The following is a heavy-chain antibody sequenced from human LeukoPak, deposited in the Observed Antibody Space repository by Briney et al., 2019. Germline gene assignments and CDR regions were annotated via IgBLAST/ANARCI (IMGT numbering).Heavy chain of an antibody. CDR2: IKHDGSEK. V-gene: IGHV3-7*01. D-gene: IGHD3-16*01. J-gene: IGHJ4*02. CDR3: ARQPIYEAYFDF. CDR1: GFPFDRYW. Sequence: GGSLRLPCAASGFPFDRYWMSWVRLAPGKGLEWVANIKHDGSEKTFVDSVKGRFTISRNNAENSLYLQMNSLRAEDTAVYYCARQPIYEAYFDFWGQGTLVTASS.